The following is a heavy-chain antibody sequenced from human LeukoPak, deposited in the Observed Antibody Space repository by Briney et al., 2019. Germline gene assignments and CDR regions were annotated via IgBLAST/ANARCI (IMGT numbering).Heavy chain of an antibody. J-gene: IGHJ4*02. CDR3: ARYYCSGGSCSLDY. CDR2: ICTSGST. Sequence: PSETLSLTCTVSGGSISSYYWSWIRQPAGKGLEWIGRICTSGSTNYNPSLKSRVTMSVDTSKNQFSLKLSSVTAADTAVYYCARYYCSGGSCSLDYWGQGTLVTVSS. CDR1: GGSISSYY. V-gene: IGHV4-4*07. D-gene: IGHD2-15*01.